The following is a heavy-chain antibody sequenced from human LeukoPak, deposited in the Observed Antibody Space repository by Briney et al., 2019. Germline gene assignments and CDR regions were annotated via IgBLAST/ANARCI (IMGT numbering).Heavy chain of an antibody. V-gene: IGHV3-23*01. CDR1: ELTFSSYA. J-gene: IGHJ4*02. CDR3: AKDRYSSGWYDYFDY. D-gene: IGHD6-19*01. CDR2: ISGSGGST. Sequence: GGSLRLSCATSELTFSSYAMSWVRQAPGKGLEWVSAISGSGGSTYYADSVKGRFTISRDNSKNTLYLQMNSLRAEDTAVYYCAKDRYSSGWYDYFDYWGQGTLVTVSS.